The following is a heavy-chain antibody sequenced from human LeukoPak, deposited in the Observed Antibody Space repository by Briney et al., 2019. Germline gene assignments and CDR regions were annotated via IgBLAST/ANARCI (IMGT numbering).Heavy chain of an antibody. CDR2: IRSSGSTI. D-gene: IGHD5-12*01. Sequence: PGGSLRLSCAASGFTFSSYGMNWVRQAPGKGLEWVSYIRSSGSTIYYADSVKGRFTISRDNAKNSLYLQMNSLRAEDTAVYYCARRHRVATIYYGMDVWGQGTTVTVSS. CDR1: GFTFSSYG. CDR3: ARRHRVATIYYGMDV. J-gene: IGHJ6*02. V-gene: IGHV3-48*03.